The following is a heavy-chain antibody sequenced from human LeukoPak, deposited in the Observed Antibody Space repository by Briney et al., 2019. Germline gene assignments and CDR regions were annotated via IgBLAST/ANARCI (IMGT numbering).Heavy chain of an antibody. J-gene: IGHJ4*02. CDR1: GGTFSSYA. CDR2: IIPILGIA. CDR3: ASYGDYFDY. D-gene: IGHD4-17*01. V-gene: IGHV1-69*04. Sequence: SVKVSCKASGGTFSSYAISWVRQAPGQGLEWMGRIIPILGIANYAQNFQGRVTITADKSTSTAYMELSGLRSEDTAVYYCASYGDYFDYWGQGTLVTVSS.